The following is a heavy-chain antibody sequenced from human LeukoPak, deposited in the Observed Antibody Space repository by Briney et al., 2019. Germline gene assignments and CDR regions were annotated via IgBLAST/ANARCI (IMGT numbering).Heavy chain of an antibody. CDR2: INPDSGVT. D-gene: IGHD6-13*01. J-gene: IGHJ6*02. V-gene: IGHV1-2*02. CDR1: GYTFTDYY. Sequence: ASVKVSCKASGYTFTDYYMHWVRQAPGQGLEWMGWINPDSGVTNYPQKFQGRVTMTRDTSISTAYMELSRLRSDDTAVYYCVRVAAGYIMDVWGQGTTVTVSS. CDR3: VRVAAGYIMDV.